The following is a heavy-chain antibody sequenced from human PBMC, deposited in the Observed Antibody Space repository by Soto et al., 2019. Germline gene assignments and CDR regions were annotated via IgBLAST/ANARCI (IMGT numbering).Heavy chain of an antibody. V-gene: IGHV3-23*01. CDR1: GFTFSAYA. Sequence: GESLKISCAASGFTFSAYAMGWVRQAPGKGLEWVSAIGGSGSSTYYADSVKGRFTISRDNSKNTLYLQMNSLRAEDTAVYYCAKDRGWYWFDPWGQGTLVTVSS. J-gene: IGHJ5*02. D-gene: IGHD6-19*01. CDR2: IGGSGSST. CDR3: AKDRGWYWFDP.